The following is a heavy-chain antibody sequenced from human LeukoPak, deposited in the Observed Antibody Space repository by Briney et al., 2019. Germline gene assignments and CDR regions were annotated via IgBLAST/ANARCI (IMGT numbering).Heavy chain of an antibody. Sequence: PSETLPLTCTVSGGSISSYYWSWIRQPPGKGLEWIGYIYYSGSTNYNPSLKSRVTISVDTSKNQFSLQLSSVTAADTAVYYCARDYGAGSGSYYNAHYWGQGTLVTVSS. CDR2: IYYSGST. CDR3: ARDYGAGSGSYYNAHY. CDR1: GGSISSYY. J-gene: IGHJ4*02. D-gene: IGHD3-10*01. V-gene: IGHV4-59*01.